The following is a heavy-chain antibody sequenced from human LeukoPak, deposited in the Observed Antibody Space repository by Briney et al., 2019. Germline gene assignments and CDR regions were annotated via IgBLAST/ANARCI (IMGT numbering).Heavy chain of an antibody. CDR2: INHSGST. CDR1: GGSFSGYY. Sequence: SETLSLTCAVYGGSFSGYYWSWIRQPPGKGLEWIGEINHSGSTNYNPSLKSRVTISVDTSKNQFSLKLSSVTAADTAVYYCARRDSSERSLDYWGQGTLVTVSS. D-gene: IGHD6-25*01. CDR3: ARRDSSERSLDY. J-gene: IGHJ4*02. V-gene: IGHV4-34*01.